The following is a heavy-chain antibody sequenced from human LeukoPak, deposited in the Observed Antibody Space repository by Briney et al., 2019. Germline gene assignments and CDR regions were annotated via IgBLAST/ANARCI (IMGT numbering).Heavy chain of an antibody. CDR3: ARDKVGYGDSLALDY. CDR1: GFTFSSYA. J-gene: IGHJ4*02. V-gene: IGHV3-64*01. CDR2: ISSSGGST. D-gene: IGHD4-17*01. Sequence: GGSLRLSCAASGFTFSSYAMHWVRQAPGKGLEYVSAISSSGGSTYYANSVKGRFTISRDNSKNTLYLQMGSLRAEDMAVYYCARDKVGYGDSLALDYWGQGTLVTVSS.